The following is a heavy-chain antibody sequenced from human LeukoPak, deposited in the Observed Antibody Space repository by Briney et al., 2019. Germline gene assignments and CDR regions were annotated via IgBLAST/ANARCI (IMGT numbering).Heavy chain of an antibody. D-gene: IGHD6-6*01. CDR2: FYHGGST. CDR3: ARAMSIAARLQTILDY. V-gene: IGHV4-38-2*02. J-gene: IGHJ4*02. CDR1: GYSISTGYY. Sequence: PSETLSLTCTVSGYSISTGYYWDWIRQPPGKGLEWIGTFYHGGSTYYTPSLKSRVTISVDTSKNQFSLNLTSVTAADTAVYYCARAMSIAARLQTILDYWGQGTLVTVSS.